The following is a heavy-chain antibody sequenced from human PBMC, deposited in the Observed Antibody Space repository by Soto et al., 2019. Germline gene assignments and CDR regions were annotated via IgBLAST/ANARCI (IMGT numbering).Heavy chain of an antibody. J-gene: IGHJ4*02. CDR1: GFTFSSYA. CDR2: ISGSDDST. V-gene: IGHV3-23*01. CDR3: AKRSSSSTFDY. D-gene: IGHD6-6*01. Sequence: EVQLLESGGGLVQPGESLRLSCAASGFTFSSYAMSWVRQAPGKGLEWVSVISGSDDSTYYADSVKGRFTISRDNSKNTLYLQMNSLRAEETAVYYCAKRSSSSTFDYWGKGTLVTVSS.